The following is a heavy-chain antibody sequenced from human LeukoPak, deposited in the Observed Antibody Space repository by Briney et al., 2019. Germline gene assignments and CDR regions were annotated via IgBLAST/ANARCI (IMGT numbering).Heavy chain of an antibody. Sequence: PGGSLRLSCAASGFIFSSYAMSWVRQAPGKGLEWVSAINGSGDNTYYADSVKGRCTISRDNSENTLYLQMNSLRAEDTAVYYCAKGTGYSSGWAFDYWGQGTLVTVSS. CDR1: GFIFSSYA. J-gene: IGHJ4*02. CDR3: AKGTGYSSGWAFDY. D-gene: IGHD6-19*01. V-gene: IGHV3-23*01. CDR2: INGSGDNT.